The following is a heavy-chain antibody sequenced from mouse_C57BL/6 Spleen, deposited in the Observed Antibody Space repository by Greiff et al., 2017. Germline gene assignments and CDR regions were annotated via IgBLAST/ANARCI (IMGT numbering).Heavy chain of an antibody. Sequence: EVQLQQSGPELVKPGASVKISCKASGYTFTDYYMNWVKQSHGKSLEWIGDINPNNGGTSYNQKFKGKATLTVDKSSSTAYMELRSLTSEDSAVYYCAREGYGSSSFDYWGQGTTLTVSS. CDR2: INPNNGGT. J-gene: IGHJ2*01. CDR1: GYTFTDYY. V-gene: IGHV1-26*01. D-gene: IGHD1-1*01. CDR3: AREGYGSSSFDY.